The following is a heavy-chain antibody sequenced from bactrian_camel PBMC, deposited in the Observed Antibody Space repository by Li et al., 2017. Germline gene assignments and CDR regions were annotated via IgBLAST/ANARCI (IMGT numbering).Heavy chain of an antibody. J-gene: IGHJ6*01. V-gene: IGHV3S31*01. CDR3: AAGTTDVGNCHHEDLRY. CDR1: GFTFSSYA. D-gene: IGHD6*01. CDR2: INSGGRST. Sequence: VQLVESGGGLVQPGGSLRLSCAASGFTFSSYAIIWVRQAPGKGLEWVSTINSGGRSTYYADSVKGRFTMSRDNAKNMLYLQMNNLKPEDTAMYYCAAGTTDVGNCHHEDLRYWGQGTQVTVS.